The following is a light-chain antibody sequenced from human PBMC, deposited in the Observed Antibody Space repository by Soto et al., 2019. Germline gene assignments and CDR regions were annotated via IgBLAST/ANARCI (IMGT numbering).Light chain of an antibody. Sequence: DIQMTKSPSSVSASVGDRVTITCRASERINTYLAWYQQQPGKAPKLLIYAASSLQSGVPSRFSGSGSGTEFTLTISNLQPEDFATYFCQQANSFPITFGQGTRLEIK. J-gene: IGKJ5*01. CDR3: QQANSFPIT. V-gene: IGKV1-12*01. CDR2: AAS. CDR1: ERINTY.